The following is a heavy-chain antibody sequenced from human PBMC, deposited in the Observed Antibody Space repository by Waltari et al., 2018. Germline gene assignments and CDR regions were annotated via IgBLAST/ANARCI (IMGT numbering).Heavy chain of an antibody. CDR2: ISGSGGST. J-gene: IGHJ4*02. D-gene: IGHD6-19*01. V-gene: IGHV3-23*01. Sequence: EVHLLESGGGLVQPGGSLRLSCAASGFTFSSYAWSWVRQGPGKGLECVSSISGSGGSTYYADSVKGRFTISRDNSKKTLYLQMNSLRAEDTAIYYCAKSPEYSSGWYLDYWGQGTLVTVSS. CDR3: AKSPEYSSGWYLDY. CDR1: GFTFSSYA.